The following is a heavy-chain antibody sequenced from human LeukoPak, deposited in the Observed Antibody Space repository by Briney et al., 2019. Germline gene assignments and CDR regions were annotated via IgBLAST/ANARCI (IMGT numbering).Heavy chain of an antibody. J-gene: IGHJ4*02. V-gene: IGHV3-49*03. D-gene: IGHD6-19*01. CDR3: TGLKGTGWPIDY. CDR2: IRSKAYGGTT. Sequence: GSLRLSCTASGFTFGDYAMSWFRQAPGKGLECVGFIRSKAYGGTTEYAASVKGRFTISRDDSKSIAYLQMNGLKTDDTAVYYCTGLKGTGWPIDYWGQGTLVTVSS. CDR1: GFTFGDYA.